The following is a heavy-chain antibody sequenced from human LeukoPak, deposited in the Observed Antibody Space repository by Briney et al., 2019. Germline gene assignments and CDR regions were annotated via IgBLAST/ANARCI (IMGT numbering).Heavy chain of an antibody. V-gene: IGHV3-43D*03. Sequence: GGSLRLSCATSGFTFADYAMHWVRQAPGKGVECVSLIRWNGHNTYYSVSVNGRFTISRDNNKNSLYLQMNSLRTEDTALYYCATAPYDSIGIFDYWGQGTLVTVSS. CDR2: IRWNGHNT. CDR1: GFTFADYA. D-gene: IGHD3-22*01. J-gene: IGHJ4*02. CDR3: ATAPYDSIGIFDY.